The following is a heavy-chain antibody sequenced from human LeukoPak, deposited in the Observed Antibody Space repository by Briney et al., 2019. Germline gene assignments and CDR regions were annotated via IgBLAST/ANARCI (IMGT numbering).Heavy chain of an antibody. V-gene: IGHV3-48*01. Sequence: GGSLRLSCAASGFTFSSYAMSWVRQAPGKGLEWISYISSSHSTVYYADSVKGRFTISRDNAKNSLYLQMNSLRAEDTAVYYCTIPYYYDSRNVWGKATTVTVSS. J-gene: IGHJ6*04. CDR1: GFTFSSYA. CDR2: ISSSHSTV. CDR3: TIPYYYDSRNV. D-gene: IGHD3-22*01.